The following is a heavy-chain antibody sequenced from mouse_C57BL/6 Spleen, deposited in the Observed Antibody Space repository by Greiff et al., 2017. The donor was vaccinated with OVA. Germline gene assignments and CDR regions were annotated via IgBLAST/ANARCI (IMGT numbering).Heavy chain of an antibody. V-gene: IGHV1-82*01. J-gene: IGHJ4*01. D-gene: IGHD1-1*01. CDR2: IYPGDGDT. Sequence: QVQLQQSGPELVKPGASVKISCKASGYAFSSSWMNWVKQRPGKGLEWIGRIYPGDGDTNYNGKFKGKATLTADKSSSTAYMQLSSLTSEDSAVYLCAKGLRGAMDYWGQGTSVTVSS. CDR1: GYAFSSSW. CDR3: AKGLRGAMDY.